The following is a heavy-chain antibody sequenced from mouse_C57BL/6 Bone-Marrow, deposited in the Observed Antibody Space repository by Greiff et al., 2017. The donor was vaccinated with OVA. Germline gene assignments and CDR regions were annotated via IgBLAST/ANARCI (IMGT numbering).Heavy chain of an antibody. CDR1: GYTFTRYW. V-gene: IGHV1-64*01. CDR2: IHPNSGST. D-gene: IGHD1-1*01. CDR3: ARRRKKGSSYYYAMDY. Sequence: QVQLQQPGAELVKPGASVKLSCKASGYTFTRYWMHWVTQRPGQGLEWIGMIHPNSGSTNYNEKFKSKATLTVDKSSSTAYMQLSSLTAEDAAVYYGARRRKKGSSYYYAMDYWGQGTSVTVSS. J-gene: IGHJ4*01.